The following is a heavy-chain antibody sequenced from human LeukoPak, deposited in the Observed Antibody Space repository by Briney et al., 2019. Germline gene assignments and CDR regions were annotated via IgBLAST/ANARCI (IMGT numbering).Heavy chain of an antibody. Sequence: GGSLRLSCVASGLTFSSYAMSWVRQAPGKGLEWVSAISGSGGSTYYADSVKGRFTISRDNSKNTLYLQMNSLRAEDTAVYYCAKLNDFWSGYSDYWGQGTLVTVSS. CDR3: AKLNDFWSGYSDY. CDR1: GLTFSSYA. J-gene: IGHJ4*02. CDR2: ISGSGGST. D-gene: IGHD3-3*01. V-gene: IGHV3-23*01.